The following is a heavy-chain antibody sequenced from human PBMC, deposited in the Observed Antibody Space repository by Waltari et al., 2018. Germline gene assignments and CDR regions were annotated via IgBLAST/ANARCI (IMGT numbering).Heavy chain of an antibody. V-gene: IGHV3-23*01. Sequence: EVQLLESGGGLVQPGGSLRLSCAASGFPFSSSAMSCVRQAPGKGLAWVSAISGSGGSTYYADCVKGRFTISRVKSKNTLYLQMNSLRAEDTAVYYCARGKVAGVHLDPWGQGTLVTVSS. CDR1: GFPFSSSA. CDR3: ARGKVAGVHLDP. J-gene: IGHJ5*02. D-gene: IGHD6-19*01. CDR2: ISGSGGST.